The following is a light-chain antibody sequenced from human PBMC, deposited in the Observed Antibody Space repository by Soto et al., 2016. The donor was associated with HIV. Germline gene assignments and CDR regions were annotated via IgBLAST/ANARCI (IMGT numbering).Light chain of an antibody. CDR1: KLGNKY. CDR2: QDT. CDR3: QAWDSSTARVV. Sequence: SYELTQPPSVSVSPGQTASITCSGDKLGNKYACWYQQKPGQSPVLVIFQDTKRPSGIPERFSGSNSGNTATLTISETQAMDEADYYCQAWDSSTARVVFG. J-gene: IGLJ2*01. V-gene: IGLV3-1*01.